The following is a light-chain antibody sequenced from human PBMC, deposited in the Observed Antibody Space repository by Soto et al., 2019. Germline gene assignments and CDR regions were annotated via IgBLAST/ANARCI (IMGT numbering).Light chain of an antibody. CDR2: DAS. CDR1: QRISGW. Sequence: DIHMTQSPSTLSASVWDTVTITCRASQRISGWLAWHQQKPGKAPELLIFDASNLKSGVSSRFSGSGSGTEFTLTISRLQPDDVATYYCLQYSSHSWTFGQGTKVDIK. J-gene: IGKJ1*01. V-gene: IGKV1-5*01. CDR3: LQYSSHSWT.